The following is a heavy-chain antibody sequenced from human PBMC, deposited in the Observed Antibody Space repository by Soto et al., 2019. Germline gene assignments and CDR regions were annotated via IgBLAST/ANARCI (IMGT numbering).Heavy chain of an antibody. V-gene: IGHV4-31*03. CDR1: GGSISSGSYY. D-gene: IGHD3-10*01. Sequence: QVQLQESGPGLVKPSQTLSLTCTVSGGSISSGSYYWSWIRQHPGRGLEWIGYIHYSGSTYYNPSLKSRDTISADRSKNQFSLKLISVTAADTAVYYGASETFGEVNWFDPWGQGTLVTVAS. CDR3: ASETFGEVNWFDP. CDR2: IHYSGST. J-gene: IGHJ5*02.